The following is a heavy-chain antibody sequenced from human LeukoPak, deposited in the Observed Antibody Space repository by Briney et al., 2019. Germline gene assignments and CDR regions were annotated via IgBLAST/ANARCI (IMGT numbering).Heavy chain of an antibody. Sequence: GGSLRLSCAASGFTFSVYEMNWVRQAPGKGLEWVSYIRNSGSVTYYADSVKGRFTISRDNSKNTLYLQMNSLRAEDTAVYYCAKAAGYSFAPSWGQGTLVTVSS. V-gene: IGHV3-48*03. CDR3: AKAAGYSFAPS. CDR1: GFTFSVYE. CDR2: IRNSGSVT. J-gene: IGHJ5*02. D-gene: IGHD6-13*01.